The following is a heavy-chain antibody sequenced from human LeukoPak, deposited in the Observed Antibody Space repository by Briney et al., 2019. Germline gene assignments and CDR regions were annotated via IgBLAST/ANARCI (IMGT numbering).Heavy chain of an antibody. CDR3: ARGGILYGMDV. J-gene: IGHJ6*02. CDR2: IIDSGGAT. V-gene: IGHV3-23*01. Sequence: GGSLRLSCAASGFTFSTYAMSWVRQAPRRGLEWVSSIIDSGGATYYADSVKGRFTISRDNSKNTLYLQMNSLRAEDTAAYYCARGGILYGMDVWGQGTTVTVSS. CDR1: GFTFSTYA. D-gene: IGHD6-13*01.